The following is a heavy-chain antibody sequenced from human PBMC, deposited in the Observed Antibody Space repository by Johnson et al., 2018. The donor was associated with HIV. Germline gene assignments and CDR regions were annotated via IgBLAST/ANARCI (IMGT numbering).Heavy chain of an antibody. V-gene: IGHV3-23*04. CDR1: GFTFSSYA. Sequence: VQLVESGGGLVQPGGSLRLSCAASGFTFSSYAMSWVRQAPGKGLEWVSAISGSGGSTYYADSVKGRFTISRDNAKNSLFLQRNSLRAEDTAVYYCARAGRLRYFDWLLSAFDIWGQGTMVTVSS. J-gene: IGHJ3*02. CDR2: ISGSGGST. CDR3: ARAGRLRYFDWLLSAFDI. D-gene: IGHD3-9*01.